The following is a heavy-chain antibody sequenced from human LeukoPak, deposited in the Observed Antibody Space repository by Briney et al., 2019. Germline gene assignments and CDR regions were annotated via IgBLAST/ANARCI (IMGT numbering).Heavy chain of an antibody. CDR1: GFTVSSNY. Sequence: GGSLRLSCAASGFTVSSNYMSWVRQAPGKGLEWVAVISYDGSKKYYADSVKGRFTISRDNSKNTLYLQMNSLRAEDTAVYYCAVPGGQGTLVTVSS. J-gene: IGHJ4*02. V-gene: IGHV3-30*03. CDR3: AVP. CDR2: ISYDGSKK.